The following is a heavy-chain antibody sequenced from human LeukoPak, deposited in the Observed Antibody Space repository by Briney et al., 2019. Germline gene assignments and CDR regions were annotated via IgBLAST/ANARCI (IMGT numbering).Heavy chain of an antibody. V-gene: IGHV3-74*01. CDR1: GFTFSSYW. Sequence: GGSLRLSCAASGFTFSSYWMHWVRQAPGKGLVWVSRINSDGITTSYADSVKGRFTISRDNSKNTLYLQMNSLRAEDTAVYYGAKGTPDYYDSSGYSLRDYYYYYMDVWGKGTTVTVSS. D-gene: IGHD3-22*01. J-gene: IGHJ6*03. CDR3: AKGTPDYYDSSGYSLRDYYYYYMDV. CDR2: INSDGITT.